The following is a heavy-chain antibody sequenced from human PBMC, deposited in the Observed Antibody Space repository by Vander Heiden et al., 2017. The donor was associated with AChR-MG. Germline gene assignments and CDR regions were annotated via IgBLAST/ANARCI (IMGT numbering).Heavy chain of an antibody. Sequence: QVQLVQSGAEVKKPGSSVKVSCKASGGTFSSYAISWVRQAPGQGLEWMGGIIPIFGTANYAQKFQGRVTITADKSTSTAYMELSSLRSEDTAVYYCARDPWPGSLVVRYYYYMDVWGKGTTVTVSS. D-gene: IGHD3-10*01. CDR2: IIPIFGTA. V-gene: IGHV1-69*06. J-gene: IGHJ6*03. CDR3: ARDPWPGSLVVRYYYYMDV. CDR1: GGTFSSYA.